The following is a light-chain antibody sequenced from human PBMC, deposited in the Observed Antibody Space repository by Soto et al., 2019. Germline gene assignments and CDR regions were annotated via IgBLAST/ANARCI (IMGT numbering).Light chain of an antibody. CDR3: QQYDNLPPPYT. J-gene: IGKJ2*01. CDR1: QDISNY. CDR2: DAS. Sequence: DIQMTRSPSSLSASVGDRVTITCQASQDISNYLNWYQQKPGKAPKLLIYDASNLETGVPSRFSGSGSGTDFTFTISSLQPEDIATYYCQQYDNLPPPYTFGQGTKLEIK. V-gene: IGKV1-33*01.